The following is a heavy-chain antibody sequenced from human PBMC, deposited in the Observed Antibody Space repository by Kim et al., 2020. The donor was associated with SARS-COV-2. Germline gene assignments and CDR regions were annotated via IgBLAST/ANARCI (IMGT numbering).Heavy chain of an antibody. V-gene: IGHV4-39*01. Sequence: SETLSLTCTVSGGSISSSSYYWGWILQPPGKGLEWIGSIYYSGSTYYNPSLKSRVTISVDTSKNQFSLKLSSVTAADTAVYYCARWGENTAMVLLSLGGRSVDDAFDIWGQGTMVTVSS. CDR3: ARWGENTAMVLLSLGGRSVDDAFDI. CDR1: GGSISSSSYY. J-gene: IGHJ3*02. D-gene: IGHD5-18*01. CDR2: IYYSGST.